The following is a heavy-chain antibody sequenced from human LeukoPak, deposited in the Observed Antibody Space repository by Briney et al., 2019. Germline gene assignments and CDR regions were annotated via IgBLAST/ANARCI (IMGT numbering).Heavy chain of an antibody. J-gene: IGHJ4*02. CDR2: IKQDGSEK. Sequence: GGSLRLSCAASGFTFSSYWMSWVRQAPGKGLEWVANIKQDGSEKYYVDSVKGRFTISRDNAKNSLYLQMNSLRAEDTAVYYCAKFYYGSGSYSGPNFDYWGQGTLVTVSS. D-gene: IGHD3-10*01. V-gene: IGHV3-7*01. CDR1: GFTFSSYW. CDR3: AKFYYGSGSYSGPNFDY.